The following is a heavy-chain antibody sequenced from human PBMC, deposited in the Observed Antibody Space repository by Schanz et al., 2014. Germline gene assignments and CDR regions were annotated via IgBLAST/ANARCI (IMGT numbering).Heavy chain of an antibody. Sequence: QVQLVESGGGVVQPGRSLRLSCAASGFTFSNYAMHWVRQAPGKGLEWVAVISYDGSKKYYADSVKGRFTISRDNSKNPLHLQMNSLRAEDTAVYYCARRYCSGASCYSSRGPFGYWGQGTLVTVSS. CDR2: ISYDGSKK. CDR1: GFTFSNYA. V-gene: IGHV3-30*04. CDR3: ARRYCSGASCYSSRGPFGY. D-gene: IGHD2-15*01. J-gene: IGHJ4*02.